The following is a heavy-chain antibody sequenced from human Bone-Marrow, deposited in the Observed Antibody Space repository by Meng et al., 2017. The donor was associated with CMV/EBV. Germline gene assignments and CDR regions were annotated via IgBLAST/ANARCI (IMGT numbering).Heavy chain of an antibody. CDR3: TTGPTDLSYFDH. CDR2: IIPILGVT. CDR1: GENFSNYI. Sequence: KASGENFSNYIINWVRQAPGQGLEWMGRIIPILGVTKHAQKFQGRVTVTADKSTSTAYMELSSLRSEDTAMYYCTTGPTDLSYFDHWGQGTLVTVSS. V-gene: IGHV1-69*02. J-gene: IGHJ4*02. D-gene: IGHD5/OR15-5a*01.